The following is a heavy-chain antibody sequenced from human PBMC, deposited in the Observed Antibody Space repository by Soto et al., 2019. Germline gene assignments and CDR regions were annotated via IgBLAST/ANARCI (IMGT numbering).Heavy chain of an antibody. V-gene: IGHV3-30*18. D-gene: IGHD3-3*01. CDR1: GFTFSSYG. CDR2: ISYDGSNK. Sequence: PGWSLRLSCAASGFTFSSYGMHWVRQAPGKGLEWVAVISYDGSNKYYADSVKGRFTISRDNSKNTLYLQMNSLRAEDTAVYYCAKDRIFGVSYGMDVWGQGTTVTVSS. CDR3: AKDRIFGVSYGMDV. J-gene: IGHJ6*02.